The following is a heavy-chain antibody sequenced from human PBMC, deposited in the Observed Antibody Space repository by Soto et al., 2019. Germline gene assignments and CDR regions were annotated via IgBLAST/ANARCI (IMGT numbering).Heavy chain of an antibody. D-gene: IGHD6-19*01. Sequence: QVQLVQSGAEVKKPGASVKVSCKASGYTFTSYDINWVRQATGQGREWMGWMNPNSGNTGYAQKFEGRVTMTRNTSISTAYMELSSLRSEDTAVYYCARAVVAGTIFDYWGQGTLVTVSS. CDR1: GYTFTSYD. V-gene: IGHV1-8*01. CDR2: MNPNSGNT. CDR3: ARAVVAGTIFDY. J-gene: IGHJ4*02.